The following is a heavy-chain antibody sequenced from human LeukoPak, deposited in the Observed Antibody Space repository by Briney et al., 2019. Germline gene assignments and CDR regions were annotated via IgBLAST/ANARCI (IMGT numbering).Heavy chain of an antibody. CDR1: GFSVSSNY. CDR3: ARVAATVTTNFYYYIDV. V-gene: IGHV3-53*01. J-gene: IGHJ6*03. CDR2: IYSSGYT. D-gene: IGHD4-17*01. Sequence: PGGSPRLSCAASGFSVSSNYMNWVRQAPGQGLEWVSVIYSSGYTYYADSVKGRFTISRDNAKNTLYLQMNSLGAEDTALYYCARVAATVTTNFYYYIDVWGEGTTVTVSS.